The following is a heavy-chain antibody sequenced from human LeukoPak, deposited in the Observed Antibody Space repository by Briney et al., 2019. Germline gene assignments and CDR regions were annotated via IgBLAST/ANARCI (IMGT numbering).Heavy chain of an antibody. D-gene: IGHD6-6*01. J-gene: IGHJ4*02. Sequence: GGSLRLSCAASGFTFSGYWMLWVRQAPGKGPVWVSRIDNDGSSTPYAESVKGRFPICRDKAKNTPSMQMSNLRGQDSALYYCARAAYTSSPDYWGQGTLVTVSS. CDR3: ARAAYTSSPDY. CDR1: GFTFSGYW. V-gene: IGHV3-74*01. CDR2: IDNDGSST.